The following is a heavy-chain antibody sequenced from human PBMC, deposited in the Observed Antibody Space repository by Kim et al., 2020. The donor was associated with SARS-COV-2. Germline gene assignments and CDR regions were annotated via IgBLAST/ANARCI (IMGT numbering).Heavy chain of an antibody. D-gene: IGHD6-19*01. J-gene: IGHJ6*02. CDR1: GGSFSGYY. Sequence: SETLSLTCAVYGGSFSGYYWSWIRQPPGKGLEWIGEINHSGSTNYNPSLKSRFTISVDTSKNQFSLKLSSVTAADTAVYYCARGRFSSGWYPPPYGMDVWGQGTTVTVSS. CDR2: INHSGST. CDR3: ARGRFSSGWYPPPYGMDV. V-gene: IGHV4-34*01.